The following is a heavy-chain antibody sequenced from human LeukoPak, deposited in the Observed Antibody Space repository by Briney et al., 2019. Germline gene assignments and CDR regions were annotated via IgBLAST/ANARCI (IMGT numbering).Heavy chain of an antibody. CDR3: ARDGPQWLAAFDY. V-gene: IGHV4-59*01. D-gene: IGHD6-19*01. Sequence: SETLSLTCTVSGGPISTYQWSWIRQSPGKGLERIGNIHKSGSTNYNPTLKSRVTISVDTSKNQFSLKLRSVTAADTAVYYCARDGPQWLAAFDYWGQGTLVTVSS. J-gene: IGHJ4*02. CDR1: GGPISTYQ. CDR2: IHKSGST.